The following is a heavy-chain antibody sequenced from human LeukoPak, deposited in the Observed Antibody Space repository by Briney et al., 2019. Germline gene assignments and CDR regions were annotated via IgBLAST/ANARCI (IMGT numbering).Heavy chain of an antibody. J-gene: IGHJ4*02. CDR1: GYTFTGYY. Sequence: ASVRVSCKASGYTFTGYYMHWVRQAPGQELEWMGWINPNSGGTNYAQKFQGRVTMTRDTSISTAYMELSRLRSDDTAVYYCAVTMVRGVVGYFDYWGQGTLVTVSS. CDR2: INPNSGGT. CDR3: AVTMVRGVVGYFDY. V-gene: IGHV1-2*02. D-gene: IGHD3-10*01.